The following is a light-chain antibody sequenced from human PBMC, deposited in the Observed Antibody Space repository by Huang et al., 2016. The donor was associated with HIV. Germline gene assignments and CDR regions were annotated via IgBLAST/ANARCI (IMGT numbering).Light chain of an antibody. CDR3: QQYNTWPYT. Sequence: EIVMTQSPATLYVSPGERATLSCRASQGVGNNLAWYQQKLGQASRLRIYGASARSPGLPAGFSGSGSGTEFTLTISSLQSEDFAVYYCQQYNTWPYTFGQGT. CDR2: GAS. V-gene: IGKV3-15*01. CDR1: QGVGNN. J-gene: IGKJ2*01.